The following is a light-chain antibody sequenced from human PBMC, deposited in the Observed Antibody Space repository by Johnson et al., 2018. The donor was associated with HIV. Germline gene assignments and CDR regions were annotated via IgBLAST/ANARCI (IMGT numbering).Light chain of an antibody. J-gene: IGLJ1*01. V-gene: IGLV1-51*02. CDR1: SSNIGNNY. Sequence: QSVLTQPPSVSAAPGQKVTISCSGSSSNIGNNYVSWYQQLPGTAPKLLIYENNKRPSGVPDRFSGSKSAASATLDITGLQRGDEGDYYCGTWDSSLSAEVFGTGTKVTVL. CDR3: GTWDSSLSAEV. CDR2: ENN.